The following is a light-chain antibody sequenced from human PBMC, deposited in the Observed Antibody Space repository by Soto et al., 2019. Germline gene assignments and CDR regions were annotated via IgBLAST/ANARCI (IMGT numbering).Light chain of an antibody. Sequence: DIQMTQSPSTLSASVGDRVTITCRASQSISSWLAWYQQKPGKAPKLLIYKASSLESGVPSRFSGSRSGTEFTLIIISLQPDDFATYYCHQYNSYGYTFGQGTKLEIK. CDR3: HQYNSYGYT. V-gene: IGKV1-5*03. CDR1: QSISSW. CDR2: KAS. J-gene: IGKJ2*01.